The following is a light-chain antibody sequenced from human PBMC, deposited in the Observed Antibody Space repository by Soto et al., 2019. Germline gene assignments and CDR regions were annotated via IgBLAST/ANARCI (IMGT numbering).Light chain of an antibody. J-gene: IGKJ3*01. CDR1: QGISNY. CDR3: QKYNSAPFT. V-gene: IGKV1-27*01. CDR2: AAS. Sequence: DIQMTQSPSSLSASVGDRVAITCRASQGISNYLAWYQQKPGKVPKLLIYAASTLQSGVPARFRGSGSGTDFTLTISCLQSEDVATYYCQKYNSAPFTFGHGTKVDIK.